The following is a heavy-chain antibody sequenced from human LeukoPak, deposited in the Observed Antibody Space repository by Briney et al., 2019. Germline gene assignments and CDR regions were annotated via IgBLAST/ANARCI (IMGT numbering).Heavy chain of an antibody. D-gene: IGHD3-9*01. CDR3: AKEAVGYDILTGYYTTGYFDY. V-gene: IGHV3-23*01. J-gene: IGHJ4*02. CDR2: ISGSGGNT. CDR1: GFTFSCYA. Sequence: GGSLRLSCAASGFTFSCYAMSWVRQAPGKGLEWVSGISGSGGNTYYADSVKGRFTISRDNSKNTLYLQMSSLRAEDTAVYYCAKEAVGYDILTGYYTTGYFDYWGQGTLVTVSS.